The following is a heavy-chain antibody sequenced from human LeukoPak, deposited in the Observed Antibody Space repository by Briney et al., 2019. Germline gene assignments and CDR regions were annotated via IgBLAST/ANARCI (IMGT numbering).Heavy chain of an antibody. D-gene: IGHD1-1*01. CDR1: GGTFRSYA. V-gene: IGHV1-69*04. Sequence: SVKVSCKASGGTFRSYAITWVRQAPGQGLEWMGRIIPIFGIANYAQKFQGRVTITADKSTSTAYMELSSLRSEDTAVYYCARGCKMYNWNDNWFDPWGQGTLVTVSS. CDR3: ARGCKMYNWNDNWFDP. J-gene: IGHJ5*02. CDR2: IIPIFGIA.